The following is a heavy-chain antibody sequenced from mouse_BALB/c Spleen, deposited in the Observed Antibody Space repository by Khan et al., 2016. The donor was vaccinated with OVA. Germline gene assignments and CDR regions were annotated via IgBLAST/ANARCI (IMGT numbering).Heavy chain of an antibody. V-gene: IGHV5-9-1*01. Sequence: EVELVESWGVLVEPGGSLKLSCAASGFTFSSFVMSWVRQTPEKRLEWVATISSAATYTYYPDSVKGRFTISRDNAKNTLYLQMNSLRSDDTAIYYCANGNYGWFAYWGQGTLVTGST. CDR3: ANGNYGWFAY. CDR2: ISSAATYT. D-gene: IGHD2-1*01. CDR1: GFTFSSFV. J-gene: IGHJ3*01.